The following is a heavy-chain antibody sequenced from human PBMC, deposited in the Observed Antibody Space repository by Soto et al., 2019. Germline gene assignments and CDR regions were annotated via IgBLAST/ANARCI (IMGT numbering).Heavy chain of an antibody. V-gene: IGHV3-23*01. CDR3: AKEDTSSGSLDY. CDR1: GFPFGENA. D-gene: IGHD6-19*01. CDR2: ISDSGATT. Sequence: GGSLRLSCAASGFPFGENAMSWVRQAPGKGLEWVSGISDSGATTYYADSVRGRFTISRDNSKNTLYLQMKSMRAEDSASYYCAKEDTSSGSLDYWGQGALVTVSS. J-gene: IGHJ4*02.